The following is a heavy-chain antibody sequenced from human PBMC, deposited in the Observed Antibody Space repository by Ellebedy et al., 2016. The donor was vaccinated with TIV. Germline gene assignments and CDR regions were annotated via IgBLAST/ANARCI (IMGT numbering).Heavy chain of an antibody. J-gene: IGHJ6*02. CDR3: ARDTTGTTGEGPGYYYYGMDV. V-gene: IGHV3-53*01. D-gene: IGHD1-1*01. Sequence: GESLKISCAASGFTVRSNYMSWVRQAPGKGLERASVIYSGGSTYYADSVKGRFTISRDNSKNTLYLQMNSLRAEDTAVYYCARDTTGTTGEGPGYYYYGMDVWGQGTTVTVSS. CDR1: GFTVRSNY. CDR2: IYSGGST.